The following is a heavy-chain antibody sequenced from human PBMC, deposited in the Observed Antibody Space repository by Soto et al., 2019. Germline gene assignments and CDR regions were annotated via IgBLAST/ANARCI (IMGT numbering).Heavy chain of an antibody. CDR3: ARGRITMVRGAPDYYYYGMDV. CDR2: INHSGST. CDR1: GGSFSGYY. V-gene: IGHV4-34*01. J-gene: IGHJ6*02. Sequence: PSETLSLTCAVYGGSFSGYYWSWIRQPPGKGLEWIGEINHSGSTNYNPSLKSRVTISVGTSKNQFSLKLSSVTAADTAVYYCARGRITMVRGAPDYYYYGMDVWGQGTTVTVSS. D-gene: IGHD3-10*01.